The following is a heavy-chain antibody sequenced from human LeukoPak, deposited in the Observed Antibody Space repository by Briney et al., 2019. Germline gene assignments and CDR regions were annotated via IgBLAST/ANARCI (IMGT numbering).Heavy chain of an antibody. J-gene: IGHJ4*02. Sequence: ASVKVSCKASGYTFTSYYMHWVRQAPGQGLEWMGIINPSCGSTSYAQKFQGRVTMTRDTSTSTVYMELSSLRSEDTAVYYCARDSHQDIVVVVAARGGFDYWGQGTLVTISS. CDR2: INPSCGST. CDR1: GYTFTSYY. V-gene: IGHV1-46*01. D-gene: IGHD2-15*01. CDR3: ARDSHQDIVVVVAARGGFDY.